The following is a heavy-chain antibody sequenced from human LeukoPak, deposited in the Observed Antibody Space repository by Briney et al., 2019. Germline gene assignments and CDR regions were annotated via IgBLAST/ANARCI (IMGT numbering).Heavy chain of an antibody. V-gene: IGHV1-2*02. CDR3: ARWMTTVITPDY. J-gene: IGHJ4*02. CDR2: INPNSGGT. Sequence: ASVKMSCKASGYTFNGYYLHWVRQAPGQGLEWMGWINPNSGGTNYAQKNHGRVTMTRDTSISTAYMELSRLRSDDTAVYYCARWMTTVITPDYWGQGTLVTVSS. CDR1: GYTFNGYY. D-gene: IGHD4-11*01.